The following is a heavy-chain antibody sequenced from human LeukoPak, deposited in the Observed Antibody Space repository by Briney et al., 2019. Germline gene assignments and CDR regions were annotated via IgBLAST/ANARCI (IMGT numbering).Heavy chain of an antibody. CDR3: AREITGSDGYNHGFDY. D-gene: IGHD5-24*01. CDR1: GLTVSKNY. CDR2: IYSCGTT. Sequence: PGGSLRLSCAASGLTVSKNYMSCLPHSPGKGLECVSYIYSCGTTKYANPVRGRFSISRDNSKNTLHLRMNSLRADDTAVYYCAREITGSDGYNHGFDYWGEGALVTVSS. J-gene: IGHJ4*02. V-gene: IGHV3-53*01.